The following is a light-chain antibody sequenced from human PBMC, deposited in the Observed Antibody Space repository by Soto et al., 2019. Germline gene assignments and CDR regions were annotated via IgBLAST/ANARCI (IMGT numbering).Light chain of an antibody. CDR1: QSMSSW. Sequence: DIQMTQAPSTLAAYVGDRVTITRGASQSMSSWLAWYQQRPGRASKLLIYAASSLQSGVPSRFSGSGSGTDFTLTISSLQPEDFATYYCQQYNSYSWTFGRGTKVDIK. J-gene: IGKJ1*01. V-gene: IGKV1-5*01. CDR2: AAS. CDR3: QQYNSYSWT.